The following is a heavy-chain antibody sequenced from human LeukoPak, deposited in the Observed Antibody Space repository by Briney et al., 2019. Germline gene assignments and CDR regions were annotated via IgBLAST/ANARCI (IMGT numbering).Heavy chain of an antibody. D-gene: IGHD3-9*01. CDR1: GFTFSSYA. J-gene: IGHJ4*02. CDR2: ISNDGSNK. Sequence: GGSLRLSCAASGFTFSSYAMHWVRQAPGKGLEWVAVISNDGSNKYYADSVKGRFTISRDKPKNTLYLQMTSLRAEDKAVYYCARVTLRYFDWLSNAEPFDDWGQGTLVTVSS. CDR3: ARVTLRYFDWLSNAEPFDD. V-gene: IGHV3-30*04.